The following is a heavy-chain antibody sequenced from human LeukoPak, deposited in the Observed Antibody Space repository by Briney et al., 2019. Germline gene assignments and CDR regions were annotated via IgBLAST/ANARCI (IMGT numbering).Heavy chain of an antibody. Sequence: SXXLSLTCTVSGGSISSSSYYWGWNRQPPGKGLEWIVSIYYSGSNYYNPSRKSRVTITVKTTKKQFSRKMRDVTAADTAVYYCARHDPYCGGDCYSFDWGQGTLVTVSS. CDR1: GGSISSSSYY. D-gene: IGHD2-21*01. J-gene: IGHJ4*02. CDR3: ARHDPYCGGDCYSFD. V-gene: IGHV4-39*01. CDR2: IYYSGSN.